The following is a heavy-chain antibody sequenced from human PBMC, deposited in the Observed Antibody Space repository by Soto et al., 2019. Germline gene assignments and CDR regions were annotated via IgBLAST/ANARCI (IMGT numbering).Heavy chain of an antibody. Sequence: PWGSLRLSCAASGFTFDDYAMHWVRQAPGKGLEWVSGISWNSGSIGYADSVKGRFTISRDNAKNSLYLQMNSLRAEDTALYYCAKDAVDTAMVRIYYYYYMDIRGKGTTVTVYS. CDR3: AKDAVDTAMVRIYYYYYMDI. J-gene: IGHJ6*03. V-gene: IGHV3-9*01. D-gene: IGHD5-18*01. CDR1: GFTFDDYA. CDR2: ISWNSGSI.